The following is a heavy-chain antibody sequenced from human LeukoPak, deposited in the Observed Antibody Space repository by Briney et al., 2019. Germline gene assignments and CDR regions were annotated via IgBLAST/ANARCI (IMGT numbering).Heavy chain of an antibody. CDR3: ARAAAGTSSLDYFDY. CDR1: GGSFSGYY. J-gene: IGHJ4*02. D-gene: IGHD6-13*01. V-gene: IGHV4-34*01. CDR2: INHSGST. Sequence: PSETLSITCAVYGGSFSGYYWSWIRQPPGNGLEWIGEINHSGSTNYNPSLKSRVTISVDTSKNQFSLKLSSVTAADTAVYYCARAAAGTSSLDYFDYWGQGTLVTVSS.